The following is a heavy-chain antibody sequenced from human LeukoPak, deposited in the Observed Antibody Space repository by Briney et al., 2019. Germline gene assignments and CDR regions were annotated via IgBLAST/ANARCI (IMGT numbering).Heavy chain of an antibody. CDR3: VVVVEPPDSDGFDV. D-gene: IGHD1-14*01. V-gene: IGHV3-74*01. CDR2: INADGSTA. CDR1: GFTFGNSW. Sequence: GGSLRLSCAASGFTFGNSWVHWVRQAPGKGLVWVSLINADGSTATYAHSVKGRFTISTDNARNTLSLQMNSLTTEDTAVYYCVVVVEPPDSDGFDVWGQGTMITVSS. J-gene: IGHJ3*01.